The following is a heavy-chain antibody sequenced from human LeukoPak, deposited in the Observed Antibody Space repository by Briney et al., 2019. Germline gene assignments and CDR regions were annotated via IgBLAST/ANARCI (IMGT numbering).Heavy chain of an antibody. CDR1: GYTFTSYG. D-gene: IGHD2-2*01. Sequence: ASVKVSCKASGYTFTSYGISWVRQAPGQGLEWMGWISAYNGNTNYAQKLQGRVTMTTDTSTSTAYMELRSLRSDDTAVYYCARDLEDIVVVPAAIWDYWGQGTLVTVSS. J-gene: IGHJ4*02. V-gene: IGHV1-18*01. CDR2: ISAYNGNT. CDR3: ARDLEDIVVVPAAIWDY.